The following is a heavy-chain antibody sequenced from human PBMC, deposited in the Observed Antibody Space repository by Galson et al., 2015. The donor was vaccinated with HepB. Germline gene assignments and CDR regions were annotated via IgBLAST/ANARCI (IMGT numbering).Heavy chain of an antibody. J-gene: IGHJ6*02. CDR3: ARRHSSSWTYNYSYGMDV. CDR2: IIPMFGTA. D-gene: IGHD6-13*01. Sequence: SVKVSCKASRGTFSSYAINWVRQAPGQGLEWMGGIIPMFGTANYAQKFQGRVTITADKSTSTAYMELRSLRSEDTAVYFCARRHSSSWTYNYSYGMDVWGQGTTVTVSS. V-gene: IGHV1-69*06. CDR1: RGTFSSYA.